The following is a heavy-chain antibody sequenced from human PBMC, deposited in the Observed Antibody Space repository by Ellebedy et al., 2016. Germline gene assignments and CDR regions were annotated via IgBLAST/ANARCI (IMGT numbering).Heavy chain of an antibody. Sequence: ASVKVSCKASGYTFTGYYMHWVRQAPGQGLEWMGWINPNSGGTNYAQKFQGWVTMTRDTSISTAYMELSRLRSDDTAVYYCATFTGGDYGDNDHYYGMDVWGQGTTVTVSS. J-gene: IGHJ6*02. V-gene: IGHV1-2*04. CDR2: INPNSGGT. CDR1: GYTFTGYY. CDR3: ATFTGGDYGDNDHYYGMDV. D-gene: IGHD4-17*01.